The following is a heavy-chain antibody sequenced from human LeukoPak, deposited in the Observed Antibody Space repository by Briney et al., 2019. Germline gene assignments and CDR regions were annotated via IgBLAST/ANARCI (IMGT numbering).Heavy chain of an antibody. CDR1: GGSISSHY. CDR2: IFYSGST. CDR3: AREYCTSSSCYFDY. Sequence: SETLSLTCTVSGGSISSHYWSWIRQPPGKGLEWIGYIFYSGSTNCNPPLKSRVTMSVDTSKNQFSLKLSSVTAADTAVYYCAREYCTSSSCYFDYWGQGTLVTVSS. D-gene: IGHD2-2*01. V-gene: IGHV4-59*11. J-gene: IGHJ4*02.